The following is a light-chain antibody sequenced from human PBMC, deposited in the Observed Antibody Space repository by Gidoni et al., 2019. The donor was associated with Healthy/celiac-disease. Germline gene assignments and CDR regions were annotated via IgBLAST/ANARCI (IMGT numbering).Light chain of an antibody. V-gene: IGKV3-20*01. CDR1: QSVSSSY. Sequence: IVLTQSPGTLSLSPGERATLSCRASQSVSSSYLAWYQQKPGQAPRLLIYGASSRATGIPDRFSGSGSGTDFTLTISRLEPEDFAVYYCQQYGSSPLTFGGXTQVEIK. CDR3: QQYGSSPLT. J-gene: IGKJ4*01. CDR2: GAS.